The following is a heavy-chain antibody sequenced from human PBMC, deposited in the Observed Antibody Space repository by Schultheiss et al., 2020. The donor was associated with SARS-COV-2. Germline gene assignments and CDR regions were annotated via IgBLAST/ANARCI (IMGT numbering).Heavy chain of an antibody. V-gene: IGHV3-66*01. D-gene: IGHD3-3*01. Sequence: GGSLRLSCAASGFTVSSNYMSWVRQAPGKGLEWVSVIYSGGSTYYADSVKGRFTISRDNSKNTLYLQMNSLRAEDTAVYYCARVEVRFLDPAHPFDYWGQGTLVTVSS. CDR2: IYSGGST. J-gene: IGHJ4*02. CDR1: GFTVSSNY. CDR3: ARVEVRFLDPAHPFDY.